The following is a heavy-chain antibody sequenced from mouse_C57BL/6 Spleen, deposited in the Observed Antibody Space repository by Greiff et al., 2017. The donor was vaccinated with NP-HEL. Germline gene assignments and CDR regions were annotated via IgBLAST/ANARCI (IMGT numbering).Heavy chain of an antibody. Sequence: QVQLKESGPELVKPGASVKISCKASGYAFSSSWMNWVKQRPGKGLEWIGRIYPGDGDTNYNGKFKGKATLTADKSSSTAYMQLSSLTSEDSAVYFCARYYYGSSLYVWGTGTTVTVSS. CDR3: ARYYYGSSLYV. J-gene: IGHJ1*03. D-gene: IGHD1-1*01. CDR1: GYAFSSSW. CDR2: IYPGDGDT. V-gene: IGHV1-82*01.